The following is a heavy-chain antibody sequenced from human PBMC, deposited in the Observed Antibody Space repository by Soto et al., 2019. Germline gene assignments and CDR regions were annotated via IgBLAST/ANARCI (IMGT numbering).Heavy chain of an antibody. CDR2: IKQDGSEK. D-gene: IGHD3-16*02. CDR3: ARSNYIWGSYRFPAQNYYYYYYMDV. CDR1: GFTFSSYW. J-gene: IGHJ6*03. V-gene: IGHV3-7*01. Sequence: GGSLRLSCAASGFTFSSYWMSWVRQAPGKGLEWVANIKQDGSEKYYVDSGKGRFTISRDNAKNSLYLQMNSLRAEDTAVYYCARSNYIWGSYRFPAQNYYYYYYMDVWGKGTTVTVSS.